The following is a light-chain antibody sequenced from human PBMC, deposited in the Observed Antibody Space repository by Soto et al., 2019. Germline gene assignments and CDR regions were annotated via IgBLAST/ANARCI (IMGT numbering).Light chain of an antibody. J-gene: IGKJ4*01. CDR1: QSVANN. CDR2: GAS. CDR3: QQRTNWLT. Sequence: DIVMTQSPATLSVSPGERATLSCRASQSVANNVAWYQQKPGQPPRLLIYGASTRAAGVPARFSGSGYGTDFTLTISSLEPEDFAVYYCQQRTNWLTFGGGTKVEIK. V-gene: IGKV3-11*01.